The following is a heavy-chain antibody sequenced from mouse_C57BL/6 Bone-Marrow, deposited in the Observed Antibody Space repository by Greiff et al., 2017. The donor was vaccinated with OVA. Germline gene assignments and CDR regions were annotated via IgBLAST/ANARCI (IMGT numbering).Heavy chain of an antibody. D-gene: IGHD1-1*01. CDR1: GYTFTDYN. V-gene: IGHV1-22*01. Sequence: EVQLQQSGPELVKPGASVKMSCKASGYTFTDYNMHWVKQSHGKSLEWIGYINPNNGGTSYNQKFKGKATLTVNKSSSTAYMELRSLTSEESAVYYCARATPVPWYFDVWGTGTTVTVSS. J-gene: IGHJ1*03. CDR2: INPNNGGT. CDR3: ARATPVPWYFDV.